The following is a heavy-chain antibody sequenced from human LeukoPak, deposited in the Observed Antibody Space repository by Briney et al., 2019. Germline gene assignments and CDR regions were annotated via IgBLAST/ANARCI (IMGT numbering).Heavy chain of an antibody. V-gene: IGHV3-7*01. D-gene: IGHD5-18*01. J-gene: IGHJ4*02. CDR2: IKQDGSEK. Sequence: GGSLRLSCAAFGFTFTSYWMTWVRQAPGKGLEWVANIKQDGSEKNYVDSVKGRFTISRDNAKDSLYLQMNSLRGEDTAVYYCARGGYTYDIWGQGTLVTVSS. CDR1: GFTFTSYW. CDR3: ARGGYTYDI.